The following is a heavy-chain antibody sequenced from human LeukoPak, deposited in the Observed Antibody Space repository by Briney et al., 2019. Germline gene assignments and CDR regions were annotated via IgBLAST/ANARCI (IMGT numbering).Heavy chain of an antibody. Sequence: ASVKVSCKASGGTFGSYAISWVRQAPGQGLEWMGGIIPIFGTANYAQKFQGRVTITADESTSTAYMELSSLRSEDTAVYYCARDKYPLSRSPSPPMDVWGKGTTVTVSS. J-gene: IGHJ6*03. V-gene: IGHV1-69*13. D-gene: IGHD6-6*01. CDR2: IIPIFGTA. CDR3: ARDKYPLSRSPSPPMDV. CDR1: GGTFGSYA.